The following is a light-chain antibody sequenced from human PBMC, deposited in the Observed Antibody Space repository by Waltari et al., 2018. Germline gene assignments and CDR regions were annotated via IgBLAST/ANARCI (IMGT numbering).Light chain of an antibody. CDR3: QQYNSFSPLT. V-gene: IGKV1-5*01. CDR2: DAS. J-gene: IGKJ4*01. Sequence: DIQMTQSPSTLSASVGDRVTISCRASQSISDRLAWYQQKAGKAPKLLIYDASHLERGVPSRFSRSGSGTHFTLTIISLQPDDFATYFCQQYNSFSPLTFGGGTKVDSK. CDR1: QSISDR.